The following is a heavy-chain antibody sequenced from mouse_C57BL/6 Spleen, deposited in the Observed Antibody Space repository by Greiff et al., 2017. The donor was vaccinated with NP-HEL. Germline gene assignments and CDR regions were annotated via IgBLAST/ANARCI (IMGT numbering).Heavy chain of an antibody. CDR2: IYPGGGYT. CDR1: GYTFTNYW. Sequence: QVQLQQSGAELVRPGTSVKMSCKASGYTFTNYWIGWAKQRPGHGLEWIGDIYPGGGYTNYNEKFKGKATLTADKSSSTAYMQFSSLTSEDSAIYYCARWEDDYAMDYWGQGTSVTVSS. V-gene: IGHV1-63*01. J-gene: IGHJ4*01. D-gene: IGHD4-1*01. CDR3: ARWEDDYAMDY.